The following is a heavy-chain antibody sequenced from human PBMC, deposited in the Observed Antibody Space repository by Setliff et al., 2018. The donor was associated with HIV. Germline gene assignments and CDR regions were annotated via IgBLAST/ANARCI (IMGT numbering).Heavy chain of an antibody. J-gene: IGHJ4*02. Sequence: PSETLSLTCTVSGDSISNGGFYWTWIRQHPGKGLEWIGYIYYTGNTYYSLSLKSRVTMSVDTSKNQFSLKLNSVTAADTAVYYCAREIKIPPQGALDYWGQGMLVTVSS. V-gene: IGHV4-31*03. CDR1: GDSISNGGFY. CDR3: AREIKIPPQGALDY. D-gene: IGHD2-2*01. CDR2: IYYTGNT.